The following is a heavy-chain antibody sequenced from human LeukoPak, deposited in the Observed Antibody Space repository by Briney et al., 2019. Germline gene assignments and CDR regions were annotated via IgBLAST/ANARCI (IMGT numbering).Heavy chain of an antibody. CDR1: GYTFTSYD. V-gene: IGHV1-8*01. J-gene: IGHJ6*02. CDR3: ASFRSSGYYYYYYGMDV. CDR2: MNPNSGNT. Sequence: EASVNVSCKASGYTFTSYDINWVRQATGQGLEWVGWMNPNSGNTGYAQKFQGRVTMTRNTSISTAYMELSSLRSEDTAVYYCASFRSSGYYYYYYGMDVWGQGTTVTVSS. D-gene: IGHD3-22*01.